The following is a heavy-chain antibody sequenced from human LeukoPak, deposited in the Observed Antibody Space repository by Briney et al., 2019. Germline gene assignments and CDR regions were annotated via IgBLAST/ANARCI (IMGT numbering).Heavy chain of an antibody. J-gene: IGHJ4*02. Sequence: ASVKVSCKTSGYTFTDFYLHWVRQATGQGLEWMGWMNPNSGNTGNAQKFQGRVTMTRNTSISTAYMELSSLRSEDTAVYYCATKRGLTFDYWGQGTLVTVSS. CDR2: MNPNSGNT. CDR3: ATKRGLTFDY. CDR1: GYTFTDFY. D-gene: IGHD3-16*01. V-gene: IGHV1-8*02.